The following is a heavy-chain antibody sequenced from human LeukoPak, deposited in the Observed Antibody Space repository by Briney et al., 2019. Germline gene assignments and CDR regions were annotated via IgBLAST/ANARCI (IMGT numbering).Heavy chain of an antibody. J-gene: IGHJ6*02. CDR1: GFTFSSYS. V-gene: IGHV3-21*01. Sequence: GSLRLSCAASGFTFSSYSMNWIRQAPGKGLEWVSSISSSTSYIYYADSVKGRFTISRDSARNSLYLQMNSLRAEDTAVYYCARSYGDYVMDVWGQGTTVTVSS. D-gene: IGHD4-17*01. CDR2: ISSSTSYI. CDR3: ARSYGDYVMDV.